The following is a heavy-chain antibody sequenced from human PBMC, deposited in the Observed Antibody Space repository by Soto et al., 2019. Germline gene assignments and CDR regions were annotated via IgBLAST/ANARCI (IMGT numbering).Heavy chain of an antibody. J-gene: IGHJ6*02. V-gene: IGHV3-48*02. CDR1: GFTLNSYS. CDR2: LSISRSTI. CDR3: VRGRSDSLMDV. Sequence: GRSLRLSCAGSGFTLNSYSMNWVRQAPGKGLEWVSYLSISRSTIYYADSVEGRFTISRDDAKNSLYLQMNSLRDDDTAVYFCVRGRSDSLMDVWGQGTTVTSP.